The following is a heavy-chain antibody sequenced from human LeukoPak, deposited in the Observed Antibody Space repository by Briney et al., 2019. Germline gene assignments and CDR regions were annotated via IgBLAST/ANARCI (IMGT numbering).Heavy chain of an antibody. V-gene: IGHV4-34*01. CDR2: INRSGST. CDR3: ARGRLFDY. Sequence: SETLSLTCAVYGGSFSGYYWSWIRQPPGKGLEWIGEINRSGSTNYNPSLKSRVTISVDTSKNQFSLKPSSLPAADMAVYYGARGRLFDYWGQGTLVTVSS. J-gene: IGHJ4*02. CDR1: GGSFSGYY.